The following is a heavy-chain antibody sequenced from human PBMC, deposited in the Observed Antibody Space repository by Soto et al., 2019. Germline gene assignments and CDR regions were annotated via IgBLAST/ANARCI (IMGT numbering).Heavy chain of an antibody. CDR1: GFTFRYYW. J-gene: IGHJ4*02. V-gene: IGHV3-74*01. Sequence: EVHLVESGGGIVQPGGSLRLSCAASGFTFRYYWLHWVRQVPGRGPVWVSGINNDGSDTFYADFVEGRFTISRDNAKNTVYLQMDSLRAEDTAVYYCGSLFEFWGQGILVTVPS. CDR3: GSLFEF. CDR2: INNDGSDT.